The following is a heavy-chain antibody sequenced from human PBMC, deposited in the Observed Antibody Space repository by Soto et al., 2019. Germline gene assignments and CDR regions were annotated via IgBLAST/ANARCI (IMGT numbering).Heavy chain of an antibody. J-gene: IGHJ4*02. Sequence: GESLKISCKGSGYSFASFWVGWVRQMPGKGLEWMGIIFPGDSDTRYNPSFQGQVTISADKSISTAYLQWSSLKTSDTAMYYCARHYSGYVSTPFDYWGQGALVTVSS. D-gene: IGHD5-12*01. CDR3: ARHYSGYVSTPFDY. CDR1: GYSFASFW. CDR2: IFPGDSDT. V-gene: IGHV5-51*01.